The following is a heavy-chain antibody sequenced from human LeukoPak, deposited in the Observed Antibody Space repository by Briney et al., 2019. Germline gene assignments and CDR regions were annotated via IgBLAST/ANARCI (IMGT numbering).Heavy chain of an antibody. Sequence: GASVKVSCKASGYTFTSYAMNWVRQAPGQGLGWMGWINTNTGNPTYAQGFTGRFVFPLDTSVSTAYLQISSLKAKDTAVYYCARDSSSWTRLYYYYYYMDVWGKGTTVTVSS. D-gene: IGHD6-13*01. CDR2: INTNTGNP. CDR1: GYTFTSYA. J-gene: IGHJ6*03. V-gene: IGHV7-4-1*02. CDR3: ARDSSSWTRLYYYYYYMDV.